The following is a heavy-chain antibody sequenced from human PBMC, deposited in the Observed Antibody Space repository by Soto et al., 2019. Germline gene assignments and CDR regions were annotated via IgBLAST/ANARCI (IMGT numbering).Heavy chain of an antibody. CDR3: ARRPSVVPAAIGWFDP. CDR2: MNPNSGNT. V-gene: IGHV1-8*01. Sequence: GASVKVSCKASGYTFTSYDINWVRQATGQGLEWMGWMNPNSGNTGYAQKFQGRVTMTRNTSISTAYMELSSLRSEDTAVYYCARRPSVVPAAIGWFDPWGQGTLVTVSS. CDR1: GYTFTSYD. D-gene: IGHD2-2*01. J-gene: IGHJ5*02.